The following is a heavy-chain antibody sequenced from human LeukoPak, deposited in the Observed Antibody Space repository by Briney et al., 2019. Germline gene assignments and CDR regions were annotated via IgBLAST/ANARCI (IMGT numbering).Heavy chain of an antibody. V-gene: IGHV4-4*02. Sequence: PSGTLSLTCAVSGGSISSSNWWSWVHQPPGKGLEWIGEIYHSGSTNYNPSLKSRVTISVDKSKNQFSLRLSSVTAADTAVYYCARGDTRQAYCSSTSCYSLYYYGMDVWGQGTTVTDSS. D-gene: IGHD2-2*01. J-gene: IGHJ6*02. CDR2: IYHSGST. CDR3: ARGDTRQAYCSSTSCYSLYYYGMDV. CDR1: GGSISSSNW.